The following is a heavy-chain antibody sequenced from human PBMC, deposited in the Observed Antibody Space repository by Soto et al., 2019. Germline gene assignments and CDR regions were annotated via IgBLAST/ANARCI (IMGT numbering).Heavy chain of an antibody. CDR3: ARTEEWRHFGPNYFDY. CDR1: GSTFSTYN. J-gene: IGHJ4*02. D-gene: IGHD3-3*01. V-gene: IGHV3-48*02. CDR2: ISYSGRTI. Sequence: GGSLRLSCTASGSTFSTYNMNWVRQAPGKGLEWVSYISYSGRTIYYADSVKGRFTISRDNAKNSLYLQINSLRDEDTAVYYCARTEEWRHFGPNYFDYWGQGTLVTVSS.